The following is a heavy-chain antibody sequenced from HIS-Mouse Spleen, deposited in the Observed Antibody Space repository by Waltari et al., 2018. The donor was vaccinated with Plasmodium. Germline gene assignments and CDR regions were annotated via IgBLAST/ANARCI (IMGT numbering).Heavy chain of an antibody. D-gene: IGHD6-6*01. CDR1: GFAFDCYA. Sequence: EVQLVESGGGLVQPGRSLRLSCDSSGFAFDCYALHCVRQAPGKGLEGVSGISWNSGSIGYADSVKGRFTISRDNAKNSLYLQMNSLRAEDTALYYCAKARGSSSAFDIWGQGTMVTVSS. J-gene: IGHJ3*02. V-gene: IGHV3-9*01. CDR2: ISWNSGSI. CDR3: AKARGSSSAFDI.